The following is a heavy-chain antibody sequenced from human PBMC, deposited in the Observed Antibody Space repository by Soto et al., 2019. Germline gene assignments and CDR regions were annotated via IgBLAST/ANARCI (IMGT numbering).Heavy chain of an antibody. Sequence: EVQLVESGGGLVQPGRSLRLSCAASGFTFDDYAMHWVRQAPGKGLEWVSGISWNTNSIGYADSVKGRFTISRDNAQSSLSLQMNSLRPEDTALYYCAKARSGWYQGPDSWGQGTLVTVSS. V-gene: IGHV3-9*01. D-gene: IGHD6-19*01. CDR1: GFTFDDYA. CDR2: ISWNTNSI. CDR3: AKARSGWYQGPDS. J-gene: IGHJ5*01.